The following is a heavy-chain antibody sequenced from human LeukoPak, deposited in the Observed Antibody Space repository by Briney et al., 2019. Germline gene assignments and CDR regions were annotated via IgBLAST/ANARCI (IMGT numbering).Heavy chain of an antibody. Sequence: GGSLRLSCAASGFTFDDYGMSWVRQAPGKGLEWVSGINWNGGSTGYADSVKGRFTISRDNAKNSLYLQMNSLRAEDTALYYCARGPYYDYVWGSYRNYYYYMDVWGKGTTVTISS. CDR3: ARGPYYDYVWGSYRNYYYYMDV. D-gene: IGHD3-16*02. J-gene: IGHJ6*03. CDR1: GFTFDDYG. V-gene: IGHV3-20*04. CDR2: INWNGGST.